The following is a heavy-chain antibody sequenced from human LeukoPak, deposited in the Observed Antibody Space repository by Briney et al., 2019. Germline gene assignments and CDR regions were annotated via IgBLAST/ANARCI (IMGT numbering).Heavy chain of an antibody. J-gene: IGHJ4*02. D-gene: IGHD2-15*01. CDR1: GFTFSIYA. Sequence: PGGSLRLSCLASGFTFSIYAMDWVRQAPGQGLKWVSAVGTDADTYYADSVRGRFTISGDNSKNTLYLQMDSLRAEDTAIYYCTRKTPGRTPFDYWGQGTLVTVSS. V-gene: IGHV3-23*01. CDR3: TRKTPGRTPFDY. CDR2: VGTDADT.